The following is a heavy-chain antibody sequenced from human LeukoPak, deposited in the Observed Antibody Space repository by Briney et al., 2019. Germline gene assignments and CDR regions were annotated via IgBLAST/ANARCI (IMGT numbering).Heavy chain of an antibody. CDR1: GGSISSSSYY. CDR2: IYYSGST. V-gene: IGHV4-39*07. CDR3: ARGYYYYYYMDV. Sequence: SETLSLTCTVSGGSISSSSYYWGWIRQPPGKGLEWIGSIYYSGSTYYNPSLKSRVTISVDTSKNQFSLKLSSVTAADTAVYYCARGYYYYYYMDVWGKGTTVTVSS. J-gene: IGHJ6*03.